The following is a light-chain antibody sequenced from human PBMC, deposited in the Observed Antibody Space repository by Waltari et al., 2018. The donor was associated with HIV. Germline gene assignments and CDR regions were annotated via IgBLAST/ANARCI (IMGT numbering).Light chain of an antibody. Sequence: DIQMTQSPSSLSASVGDRVSITCRASQSINSYLNWYQQKPGRAPNLLIYTSSNLQSGVPSRFSGSGSGTDFTLTISSLQPEDFATYYCQQTYSLLRTFGQGTKVEIK. CDR2: TSS. CDR1: QSINSY. J-gene: IGKJ1*01. V-gene: IGKV1-39*01. CDR3: QQTYSLLRT.